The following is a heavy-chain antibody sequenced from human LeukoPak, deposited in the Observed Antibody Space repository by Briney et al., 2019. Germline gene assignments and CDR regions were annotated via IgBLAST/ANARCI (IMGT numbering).Heavy chain of an antibody. CDR1: GFTFSSYG. CDR3: ARGGGVLHYYYGMDV. Sequence: QTGGSLRLSCAASGFTFSSYGMHWVRQAPGKGLEWVAVIWYDGSNKYYADSVKGRFTISRDNSKNTLYLQMNSLRAEDTAVYYCARGGGVLHYYYGMDVWGQGTTVTVSS. V-gene: IGHV3-33*01. J-gene: IGHJ6*02. D-gene: IGHD2/OR15-2a*01. CDR2: IWYDGSNK.